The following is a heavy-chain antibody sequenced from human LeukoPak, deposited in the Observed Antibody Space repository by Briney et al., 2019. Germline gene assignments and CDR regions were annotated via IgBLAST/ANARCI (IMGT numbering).Heavy chain of an antibody. D-gene: IGHD3-3*01. CDR1: GGTFYSYG. CDR3: ARVVVSSGYYSDY. J-gene: IGHJ4*02. V-gene: IGHV1-69*05. CDR2: ITPIFGTT. Sequence: PVKVSCKSFGGTFYSYGINWVRQAPGQGLEWMGRITPIFGTTNYAQTLQGRVTITTDESMTTAYMELSGLKSGDTAVYYCARVVVSSGYYSDYWGQGTQVTVSS.